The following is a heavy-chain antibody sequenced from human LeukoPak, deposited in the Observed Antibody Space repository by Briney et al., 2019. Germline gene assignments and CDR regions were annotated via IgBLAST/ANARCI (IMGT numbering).Heavy chain of an antibody. CDR1: GGSISNSNCY. J-gene: IGHJ4*02. CDR3: MRHEEEDGYNAKPFDF. Sequence: PSETLSLTCTVSGGSISNSNCYWGWVRQPPGKGLEWIGTIYYSGDTYYTPSLKSRVTISVDTSTNRFYLRLSSVTAADTAVYFCMRHEEEDGYNAKPFDFWGQGTMVTVSS. CDR2: IYYSGDT. D-gene: IGHD5-24*01. V-gene: IGHV4-39*01.